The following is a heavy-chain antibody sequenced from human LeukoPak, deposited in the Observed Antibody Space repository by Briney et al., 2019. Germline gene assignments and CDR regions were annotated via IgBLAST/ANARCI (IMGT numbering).Heavy chain of an antibody. CDR3: ARGVQGYYDSSGYYCDY. Sequence: SETLSLTCAVYGGSFSVYYWSWIRQPQGKGLEWIGEINHSGSTNYNPSLKSRVTISVDTSKNQFSLKLSSVTAADTAVYYCARGVQGYYDSSGYYCDYWGQGTLVTVSS. D-gene: IGHD3-22*01. J-gene: IGHJ4*02. CDR1: GGSFSVYY. V-gene: IGHV4-34*01. CDR2: INHSGST.